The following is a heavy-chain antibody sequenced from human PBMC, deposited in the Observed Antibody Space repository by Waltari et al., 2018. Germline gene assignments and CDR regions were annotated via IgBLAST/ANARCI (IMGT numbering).Heavy chain of an antibody. CDR1: GDSIRSHF. V-gene: IGHV4-59*11. D-gene: IGHD3-22*01. CDR2: IYFSETK. CDR3: ARLPRGSVIIGAFDI. J-gene: IGHJ3*02. Sequence: VQLQESGPGRVKPSETLSLRCNVSGDSIRSHFWSWIRQAPGKGLEWIGHIYFSETKDYNPSLNSRVAISIDTSKNHFSLNLRSVTAADTAIYYCARLPRGSVIIGAFDIWGQGTQVTVSS.